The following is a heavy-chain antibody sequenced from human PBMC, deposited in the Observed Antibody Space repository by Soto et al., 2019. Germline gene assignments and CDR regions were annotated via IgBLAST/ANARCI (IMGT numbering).Heavy chain of an antibody. V-gene: IGHV3-30*18. J-gene: IGHJ6*02. D-gene: IGHD6-19*01. CDR2: ISYDGSNK. CDR1: GFTFSSYG. Sequence: QVQLVESGGGVVQPGRSLRLSCAASGFTFSSYGMHWVRQAPGKGLEWVAVISYDGSNKYYGDSVKDRFTISRDNSKNTLYLQMNSLRAEDTAVYYCAKDRGSGWDYYGLEVWGQGTMVTVSS. CDR3: AKDRGSGWDYYGLEV.